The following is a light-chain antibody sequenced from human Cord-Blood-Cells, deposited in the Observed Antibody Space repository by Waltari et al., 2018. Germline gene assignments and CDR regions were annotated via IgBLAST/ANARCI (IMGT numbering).Light chain of an antibody. J-gene: IGKJ4*01. V-gene: IGKV3-15*01. CDR3: QQYNNWPGLT. CDR2: EAS. Sequence: EIVMTQSPATLSVSPGERATLSCRDSQSVSSNLAWYQQKPGQGPRLLIYEASTRPTDIPARCSGSGSGTEFTLTISNLQSEDFAVYYCQQYNNWPGLTFGGGTKVEIK. CDR1: QSVSSN.